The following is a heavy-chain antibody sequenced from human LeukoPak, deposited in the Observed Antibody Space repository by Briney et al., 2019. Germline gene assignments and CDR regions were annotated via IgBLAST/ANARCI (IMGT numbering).Heavy chain of an antibody. CDR2: IRFDGSEK. D-gene: IGHD3-10*01. CDR3: AKDRGNYFDY. V-gene: IGHV3-30*02. Sequence: PGGSLRLSCAASGFTFSTSVMHWVRQAPGKGLEWLSFIRFDGSEKYYADSVKARFSISRDNSMNTLYLRMNSLRPEDTAVYYCAKDRGNYFDYWGQGTLVTVSS. CDR1: GFTFSTSV. J-gene: IGHJ4*02.